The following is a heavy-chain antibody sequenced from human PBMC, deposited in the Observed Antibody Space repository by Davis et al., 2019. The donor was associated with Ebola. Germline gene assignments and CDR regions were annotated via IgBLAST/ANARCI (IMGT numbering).Heavy chain of an antibody. J-gene: IGHJ4*02. V-gene: IGHV3-30-3*01. CDR2: ISYDGSNK. D-gene: IGHD4-23*01. Sequence: GGSLRLSCAASGFTFSSYAMHWVRQAPGKGLEWVAVISYDGSNKYYADSVKGRFTISRDNSKNTLYLQMNSLRAEDTAVYYCARSGKLDYWGQGTLVTVSS. CDR1: GFTFSSYA. CDR3: ARSGKLDY.